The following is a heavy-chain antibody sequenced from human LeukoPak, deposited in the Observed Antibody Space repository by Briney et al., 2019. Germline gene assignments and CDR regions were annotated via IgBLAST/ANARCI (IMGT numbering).Heavy chain of an antibody. CDR3: ARRRGWYPVDY. CDR2: IYYTGST. V-gene: IGHV4-39*01. D-gene: IGHD6-19*01. J-gene: IGHJ4*02. CDR1: GGSISSSSYH. Sequence: SETLSLTCTVSGGSISSSSYHWGWVRQPPGKGLEWVGTIYYTGSTYYNPSLKSRVTISVDTSKNQCSLKLSSVTAADTAVYYCARRRGWYPVDYWGQGTLVTVSS.